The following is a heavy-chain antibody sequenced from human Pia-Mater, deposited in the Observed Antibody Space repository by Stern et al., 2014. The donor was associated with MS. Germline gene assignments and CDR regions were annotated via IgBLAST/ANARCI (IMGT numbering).Heavy chain of an antibody. J-gene: IGHJ6*01. CDR1: GDTFTDYA. CDR3: AREVGSLAMDV. D-gene: IGHD1-1*01. V-gene: IGHV1-69*06. Sequence: VQLVESGAEVKKPGSSVKVSCKASGDTFTDYAISWVRQAPGQGPEWMGGITPIFNSADYAQKFKGRLTITADKSRSTAYMELSSLTSEDTAVYYCAREVGSLAMDVWGQGTTVIVSS. CDR2: ITPIFNSA.